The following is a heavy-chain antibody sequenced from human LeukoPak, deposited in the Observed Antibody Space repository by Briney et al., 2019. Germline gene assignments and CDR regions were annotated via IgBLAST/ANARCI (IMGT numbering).Heavy chain of an antibody. CDR1: GYTFTSYY. Sequence: AAVKVSCKASGYTFTSYYMHWVRQGPGQGLEWMGIITPSGGSTSYAQKFQGRVTMTRDTSTSTVYMELSSLRSEDTAVYYCARAQQHFDYWGQGTLVTVSS. D-gene: IGHD6-13*01. CDR2: ITPSGGST. CDR3: ARAQQHFDY. J-gene: IGHJ4*02. V-gene: IGHV1-46*01.